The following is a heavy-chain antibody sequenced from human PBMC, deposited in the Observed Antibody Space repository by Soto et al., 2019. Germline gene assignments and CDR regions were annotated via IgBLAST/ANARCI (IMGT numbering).Heavy chain of an antibody. CDR3: AGSKTRGVILDY. D-gene: IGHD3-10*01. CDR2: IYYSVGS. Sequence: PSETLSLTCTVSGVSIRNYFWSWIRQPPGKGLEWIGYIYYSVGSTYSPSLASRVTTSVDTSKSQVSLRVSSVTAADTAVYYCAGSKTRGVILDYRGQGNEVTVSS. J-gene: IGHJ4*02. CDR1: GVSIRNYF. V-gene: IGHV4-59*01.